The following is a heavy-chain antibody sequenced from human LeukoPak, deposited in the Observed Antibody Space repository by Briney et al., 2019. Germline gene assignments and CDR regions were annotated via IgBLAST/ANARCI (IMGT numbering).Heavy chain of an antibody. CDR1: GFTFSSYG. Sequence: PGGSLRLSCAASGFTFSSYGMHWVRQAPGKGLEWVAVISYDGSNKYYADSVKGRFTISRDNSKNTLYLQMNSLRAEDTAVYYCAKDVSPLRYFDWLPSDWGQGTLVTASS. V-gene: IGHV3-30*18. J-gene: IGHJ4*02. CDR3: AKDVSPLRYFDWLPSD. D-gene: IGHD3-9*01. CDR2: ISYDGSNK.